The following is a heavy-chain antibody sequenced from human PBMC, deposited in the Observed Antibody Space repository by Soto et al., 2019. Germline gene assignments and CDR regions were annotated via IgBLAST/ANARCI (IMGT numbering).Heavy chain of an antibody. Sequence: SETLSLTCTVSGGSISSYYWSWIRQPAGKGLEWIGRIYTSGSTNYNPSLKSRVTMSVDTSKNQFSLKWSSVTAADTAVYYCASEGNLVVVPAAMYNWFDPWGQGTLVTVSS. CDR2: IYTSGST. CDR1: GGSISSYY. J-gene: IGHJ5*02. CDR3: ASEGNLVVVPAAMYNWFDP. V-gene: IGHV4-4*07. D-gene: IGHD2-2*01.